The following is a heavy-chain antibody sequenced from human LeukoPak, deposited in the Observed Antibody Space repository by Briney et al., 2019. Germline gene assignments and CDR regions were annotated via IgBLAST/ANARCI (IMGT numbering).Heavy chain of an antibody. D-gene: IGHD5-18*01. CDR3: ARARGNTYGYFEY. Sequence: GGSLRLSCAASGLTLSGYWMHWVRQAPGKGLXXXSRINGDASSTSYADSVKGRFTISRDNAKSTLYLQMNSLRVEDTAVYYCARARGNTYGYFEYWGQGTLVTVSS. V-gene: IGHV3-74*01. J-gene: IGHJ4*02. CDR1: GLTLSGYW. CDR2: INGDASST.